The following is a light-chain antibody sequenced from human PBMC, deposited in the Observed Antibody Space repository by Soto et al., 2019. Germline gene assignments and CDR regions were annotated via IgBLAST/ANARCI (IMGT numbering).Light chain of an antibody. CDR3: QKHNSWPVLT. Sequence: EIVMTQSPATLSVSPGERATLSCRASQSVSTNLAWYQQKPGQAPRLLIHGASTRATGIPARFSGSGSGTDFTLNIRGLQSDDFAAYYCQKHNSWPVLTFGPGTKADIK. V-gene: IGKV3-15*01. CDR1: QSVSTN. CDR2: GAS. J-gene: IGKJ3*01.